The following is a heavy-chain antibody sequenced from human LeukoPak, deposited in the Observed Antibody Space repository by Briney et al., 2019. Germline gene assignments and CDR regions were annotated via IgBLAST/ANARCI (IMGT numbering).Heavy chain of an antibody. V-gene: IGHV1-69*01. Sequence: SVTVSCKASGGTFSSYAISWVRQAPGQGLEWMGGIIPIFGTANYAQKFQGRVTITADESTSTAYMELSSLRSEDTAVYYCARSEVVPAAMFNWFDPWGQGTLVTVSS. CDR3: ARSEVVPAAMFNWFDP. D-gene: IGHD2-2*01. CDR2: IIPIFGTA. J-gene: IGHJ5*02. CDR1: GGTFSSYA.